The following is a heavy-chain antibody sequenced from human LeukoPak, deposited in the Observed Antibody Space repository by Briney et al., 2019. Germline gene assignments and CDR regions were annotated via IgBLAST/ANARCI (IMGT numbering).Heavy chain of an antibody. J-gene: IGHJ4*02. CDR1: GGSISSYY. Sequence: SETLSLTCTVSGGSISSYYWSWIRQPPGKGLEWIGYIYYSGSTNYNPSLKSRVTISVDTSKNQFSLKLSSVTAADTAVYYCARGPYGDYGLDYWGQGTLVTVSS. CDR2: IYYSGST. CDR3: ARGPYGDYGLDY. V-gene: IGHV4-59*01. D-gene: IGHD4-17*01.